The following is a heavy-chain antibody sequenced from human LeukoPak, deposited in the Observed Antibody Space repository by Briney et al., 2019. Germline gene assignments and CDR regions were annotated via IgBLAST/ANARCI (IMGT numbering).Heavy chain of an antibody. CDR2: IYPGDSNT. CDR1: GYRFTSYW. Sequence: RGESLKISCKGSGYRFTSYWIGWVRQMPGKGLEWMGIIYPGDSNTRYSPSFQGLVTISADKSISTAYLQWSSLKASDTATYYCARHAQPEEGDDYISYWGQGTLVTVSS. CDR3: ARHAQPEEGDDYISY. D-gene: IGHD1-14*01. V-gene: IGHV5-51*01. J-gene: IGHJ4*02.